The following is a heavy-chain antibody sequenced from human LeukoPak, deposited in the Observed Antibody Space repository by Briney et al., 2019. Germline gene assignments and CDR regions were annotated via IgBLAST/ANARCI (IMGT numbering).Heavy chain of an antibody. Sequence: GGSLRLSCAAPGFTFSSYSMNWVRQAPGKGLEWVSSISSSSSYIYYADSVKGRFTISRDNAKNSLYLQMNSLRAEDTAVYYCAPLGRDASNDIHYKWGQGTLVTVSS. CDR2: ISSSSSYI. D-gene: IGHD5-24*01. J-gene: IGHJ4*02. CDR1: GFTFSSYS. CDR3: APLGRDASNDIHYK. V-gene: IGHV3-21*01.